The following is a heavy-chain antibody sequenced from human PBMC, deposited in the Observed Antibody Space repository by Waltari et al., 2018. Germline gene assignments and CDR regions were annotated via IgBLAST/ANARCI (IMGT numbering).Heavy chain of an antibody. V-gene: IGHV3-49*03. CDR3: TRGGGSRQFDY. J-gene: IGHJ4*02. D-gene: IGHD3-10*01. CDR2: IRSKAYGGTT. Sequence: EVQLVASGGGLVQPGRSLRLSCTASGFTFGDFALSWIRQAPGKGLEWVGFIRSKAYGGTTEYAASVKGRFTISRDDSKSIAYLQMNSLKTEDTAVYYCTRGGGSRQFDYWGQGTLVTVSS. CDR1: GFTFGDFA.